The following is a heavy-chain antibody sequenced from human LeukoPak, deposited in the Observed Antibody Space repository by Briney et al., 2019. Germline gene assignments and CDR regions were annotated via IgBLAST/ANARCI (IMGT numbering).Heavy chain of an antibody. V-gene: IGHV3-9*01. D-gene: IGHD4-23*01. J-gene: IGHJ4*02. CDR2: ISWNSGTM. CDR1: GFTFDDYA. Sequence: GGSLRLSCAASGFTFDDYAMHWVRQAPGKGLEWVSYISWNSGTMGYADSVKGRFTISRDNAKNSLYLQMNSLRAEDTALYYCAKDKSGGGNILDYWGQGTLVTVSS. CDR3: AKDKSGGGNILDY.